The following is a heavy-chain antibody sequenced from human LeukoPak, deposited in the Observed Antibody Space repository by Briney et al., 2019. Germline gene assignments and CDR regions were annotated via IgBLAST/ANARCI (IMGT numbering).Heavy chain of an antibody. D-gene: IGHD3-10*02. Sequence: GGSLRLSCAASGFTFSSYWMHWVRQAPGKGLVWVSYISSSGSTIYYADSVKGRFTISRDNAKNSMYLQMNGLRAEDTAVYYCAELGITMIGGVWGKGTTVTISS. V-gene: IGHV3-48*04. J-gene: IGHJ6*04. CDR1: GFTFSSYW. CDR3: AELGITMIGGV. CDR2: ISSSGSTI.